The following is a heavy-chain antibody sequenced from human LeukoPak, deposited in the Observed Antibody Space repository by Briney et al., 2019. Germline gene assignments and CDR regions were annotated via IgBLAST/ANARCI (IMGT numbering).Heavy chain of an antibody. CDR2: IIPIFGTA. D-gene: IGHD4-23*01. J-gene: IGHJ2*01. CDR1: GGTFSSYA. CDR3: ATREVVTPEGYFDL. Sequence: SVKVSCKASGGTFSSYAISWVRQAPGQGLEWMGGIIPIFGTANYAQKFQGRVTITADKSTSTAYMELSSLRSEDTAVYYCATREVVTPEGYFDLWGRGTLVTVSS. V-gene: IGHV1-69*06.